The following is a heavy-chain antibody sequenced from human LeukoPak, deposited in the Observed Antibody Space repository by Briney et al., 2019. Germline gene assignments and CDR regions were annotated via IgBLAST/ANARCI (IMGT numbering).Heavy chain of an antibody. D-gene: IGHD2-2*01. CDR3: AKDIVVVPAAGDAFDV. CDR2: ISYDGRNK. CDR1: GFTFSNYA. Sequence: GGSLRLSCAASGFTFSNYAMHWVRQAPGKGLEWVAIISYDGRNKYYADSVEGRFTIYRDNSKNTLYLQMNSLRAEDTAVYYCAKDIVVVPAAGDAFDVWGQGTMVTVSS. J-gene: IGHJ3*01. V-gene: IGHV3-30*18.